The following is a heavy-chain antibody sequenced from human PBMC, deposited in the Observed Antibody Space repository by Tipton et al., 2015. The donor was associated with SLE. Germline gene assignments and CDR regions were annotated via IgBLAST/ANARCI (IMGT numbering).Heavy chain of an antibody. CDR2: MNPNSGNT. Sequence: QVQLVQSGAEVKKPGASVKVSCKASGYTFTSYDINWVRQATGQGLEWMGWMNPNSGNTGYAQKFQGRVTMTRNTSISTAYMELSSLRSEDTAVYFWASGYYDSADAFDIWGQGTMVTVSS. V-gene: IGHV1-8*01. J-gene: IGHJ3*02. CDR1: GYTFTSYD. D-gene: IGHD3-22*01. CDR3: ASGYYDSADAFDI.